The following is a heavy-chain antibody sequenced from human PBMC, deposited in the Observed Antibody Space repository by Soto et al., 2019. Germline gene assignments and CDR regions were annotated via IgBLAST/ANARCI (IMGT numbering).Heavy chain of an antibody. J-gene: IGHJ4*02. CDR1: GFTFSSYD. Sequence: EVQLAESGGGMVQPGGSLRLSCVASGFTFSSYDMHWVRQAPGKGLEYVSSISSNGGTTYYGHSVKGRFTISRDNSKNTLYLQMGSVRAEDMAVYYCVRRVSGNYDYWGQGTLVTISS. D-gene: IGHD1-7*01. CDR3: VRRVSGNYDY. CDR2: ISSNGGTT. V-gene: IGHV3-64*01.